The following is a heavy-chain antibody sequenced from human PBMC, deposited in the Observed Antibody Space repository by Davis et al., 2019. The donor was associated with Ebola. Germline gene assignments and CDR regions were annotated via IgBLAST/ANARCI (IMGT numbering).Heavy chain of an antibody. V-gene: IGHV4-59*11. J-gene: IGHJ3*02. CDR3: ARTVVLRYFDWLLTPDAFDI. CDR1: GGSISSHY. CDR2: IYYSGST. Sequence: PGGSLRLSCTVSGGSISSHYWSWIRQPPGKGLEWIGYIYYSGSTNYNPSLKSRVTISVDTSKNQFSLKLSSVTAADTAVYYCARTVVLRYFDWLLTPDAFDIWGQGTMVTVSS. D-gene: IGHD3-9*01.